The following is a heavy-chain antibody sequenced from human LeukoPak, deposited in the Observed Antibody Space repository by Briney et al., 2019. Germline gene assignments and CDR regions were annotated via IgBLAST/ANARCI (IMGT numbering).Heavy chain of an antibody. CDR3: ARDRYCTNGVCYTADY. V-gene: IGHV1-18*01. J-gene: IGHJ4*02. Sequence: ASVKVSCKASGYTFTSYGISWVRQAPGQGLEWMGLINAYNGNTNYAQKLQGRVTMTTDTSTSTAYMELRSLRSDDTAVYYCARDRYCTNGVCYTADYWGQGTLVTVSS. CDR2: INAYNGNT. D-gene: IGHD2-8*01. CDR1: GYTFTSYG.